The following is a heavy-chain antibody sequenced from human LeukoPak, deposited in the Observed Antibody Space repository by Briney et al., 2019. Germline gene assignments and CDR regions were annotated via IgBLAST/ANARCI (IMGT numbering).Heavy chain of an antibody. Sequence: ASVKVSCKASGGTFSRYAISWARQAPGQGLEWMGGIIPIFGTANYAQKFQGRVTITADESTSTAYMELSSLRSEDTAVYYCARVGIQLWVGVDYWGQGTLVTVSS. J-gene: IGHJ4*02. CDR1: GGTFSRYA. CDR2: IIPIFGTA. V-gene: IGHV1-69*13. D-gene: IGHD5-18*01. CDR3: ARVGIQLWVGVDY.